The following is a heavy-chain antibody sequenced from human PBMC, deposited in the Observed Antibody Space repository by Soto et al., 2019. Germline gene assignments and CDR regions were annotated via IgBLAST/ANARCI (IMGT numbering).Heavy chain of an antibody. CDR2: IYNSGST. V-gene: IGHV4-30-4*01. CDR1: GGSISSGDYY. D-gene: IGHD6-13*01. J-gene: IGHJ6*03. Sequence: SETLSLTCTVSGGSISSGDYYWSWIRQPPGKGLEWIGEIYNSGSTNYNPSLKSRVTISVDTSKNQFSLKLSSVTAADTAVYYCARGRNSAGRNYYYYYMDVWGKGTTVTVSS. CDR3: ARGRNSAGRNYYYYYMDV.